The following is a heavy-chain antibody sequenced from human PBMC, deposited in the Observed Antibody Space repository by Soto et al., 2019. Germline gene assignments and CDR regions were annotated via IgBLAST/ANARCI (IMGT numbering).Heavy chain of an antibody. D-gene: IGHD3-22*01. J-gene: IGHJ1*01. V-gene: IGHV2-5*01. CDR2: IYWNDDK. Sequence: SGPTLVNPTQTLTLTCTFSGFSLTTCGVGVGWIRQPPGKALEWLALIYWNDDKRYSPSLRSRLTTTKDTSTNQVVLTMTNMDPVDTATYYCAHIPYDSSRHFLLAYCGQGSLVPVSS. CDR1: GFSLTTCGVG. CDR3: AHIPYDSSRHFLLAY.